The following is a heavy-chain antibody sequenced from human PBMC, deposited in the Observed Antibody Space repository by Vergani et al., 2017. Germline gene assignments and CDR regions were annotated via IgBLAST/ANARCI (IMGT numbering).Heavy chain of an antibody. D-gene: IGHD1-26*01. CDR1: GGSISSGYYY. CDR2: IYTTGRT. J-gene: IGHJ4*02. CDR3: ARELGGTFDY. V-gene: IGHV4-61*02. Sequence: QVQLQESGPGLVKPSQTLSLTCTVSGGSISSGYYYWSWIRQPAGKGLEYIGRIYTTGRTNYSTSLKSRVTMSVDTSKNQFSLQLSSVTAADTAVCYCARELGGTFDYWGQGTLVTVSS.